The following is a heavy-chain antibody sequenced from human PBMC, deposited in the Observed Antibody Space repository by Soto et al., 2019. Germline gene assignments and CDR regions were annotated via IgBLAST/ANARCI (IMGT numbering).Heavy chain of an antibody. CDR3: ARAFLTPTYCGGDCFLGWFDP. CDR1: GGSISSGGYS. CDR2: IYHSGST. D-gene: IGHD2-21*02. J-gene: IGHJ5*02. Sequence: ASETLSLTCAVSGGSISSGGYSWSWIRQPPGKGLEWIGYIYHSGSTYYNPSLKSRVTISVDRSKNQFSLKLSSVTAADTAVYYCARAFLTPTYCGGDCFLGWFDPWGQGTLVTVSS. V-gene: IGHV4-30-2*01.